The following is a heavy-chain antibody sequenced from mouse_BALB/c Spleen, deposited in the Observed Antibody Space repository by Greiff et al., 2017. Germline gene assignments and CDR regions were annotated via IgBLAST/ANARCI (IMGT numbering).Heavy chain of an antibody. CDR3: TRSYYGSSWCAY. J-gene: IGHJ3*01. CDR1: GYTFTSYW. D-gene: IGHD1-1*01. V-gene: IGHV1S22*01. CDR2: IYPGSGST. Sequence: LKQPGSELVRPGASVKLSCKASGYTFTSYWMHWVKQRPGQGLEWIGNIYPGSGSTNYDEKFKSKATLTVDTSSSTAYMQLSSLTSEDSAVYYCTRSYYGSSWCAYWGQGTLVTVSA.